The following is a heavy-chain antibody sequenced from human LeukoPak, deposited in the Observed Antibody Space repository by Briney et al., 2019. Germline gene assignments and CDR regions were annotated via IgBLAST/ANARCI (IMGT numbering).Heavy chain of an antibody. D-gene: IGHD2-15*01. J-gene: IGHJ4*02. CDR1: GFTFSDAW. CDR3: VTDTVVGLAQVDH. Sequence: GGSLRLSCAASGFTFSDAWMSWVRQAPGKGLEWVGRIRSVAAGGATEYAAPVEGRFIISRDDSKHTLSLQMNSLESEDTAVYFCVTDTVVGLAQVDHWGQGTLVTVSS. V-gene: IGHV3-15*01. CDR2: IRSVAAGGAT.